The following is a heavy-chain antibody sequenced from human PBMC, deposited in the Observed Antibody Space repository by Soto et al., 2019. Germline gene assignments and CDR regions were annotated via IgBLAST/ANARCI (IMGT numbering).Heavy chain of an antibody. Sequence: ASVKVSCKPSGYTFTGYSMHSVRQAPGQGHEWMGWINPNSGGTNYAQKFQGWVTMTRDTSISTACMELSRLRSDDTAVYYCARGGIAADRDYYYGMDVWGQGTTVTVSS. D-gene: IGHD6-13*01. CDR3: ARGGIAADRDYYYGMDV. CDR1: GYTFTGYS. CDR2: INPNSGGT. V-gene: IGHV1-2*04. J-gene: IGHJ6*02.